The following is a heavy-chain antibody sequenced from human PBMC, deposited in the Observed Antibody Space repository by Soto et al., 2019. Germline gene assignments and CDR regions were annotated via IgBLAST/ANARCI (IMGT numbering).Heavy chain of an antibody. CDR3: ARGGGYTPSTDYYYYYMDV. CDR1: GGSISSYY. Sequence: SETLSLTCTVSGGSISSYYWSWIRQPPGKGLEWIGYIYYSGSTNYNPSLKSRVTISVDTSKNQFSLKLSSVTAADTAVYYCARGGGYTPSTDYYYYYMDVWGKGTTVTVSS. CDR2: IYYSGST. D-gene: IGHD3-22*01. V-gene: IGHV4-59*01. J-gene: IGHJ6*03.